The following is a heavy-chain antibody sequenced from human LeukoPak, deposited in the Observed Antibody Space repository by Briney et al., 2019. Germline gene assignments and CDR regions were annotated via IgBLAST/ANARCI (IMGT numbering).Heavy chain of an antibody. CDR2: IYTSGST. J-gene: IGHJ5*02. CDR3: AGNLDYYDSSGYYYTVGPIGGTFDP. V-gene: IGHV4-4*07. CDR1: GGSISSYY. D-gene: IGHD3-22*01. Sequence: SETLSLTCTVSGGSISSYYWSWIRQPAGKGLEWIGRIYTSGSTNFNPSLKSRVTMSVDTSKNQFSLKLSSVTAADTAVYYCAGNLDYYDSSGYYYTVGPIGGTFDPWGQGTLVTVSS.